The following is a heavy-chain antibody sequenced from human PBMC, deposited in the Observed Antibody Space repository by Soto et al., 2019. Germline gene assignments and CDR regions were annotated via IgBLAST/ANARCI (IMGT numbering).Heavy chain of an antibody. Sequence: SETLSLTCTVSGGSISSSSYYWGWIRQPPGKGLEWIGSIYYSGSTYYNPSLKSRVTISVDTSKNQFSLKLSSVTAADTAVYYCARHPNTDGSGSYYKPYWGQGTLVTVSS. CDR1: GGSISSSSYY. CDR3: ARHPNTDGSGSYYKPY. J-gene: IGHJ4*02. V-gene: IGHV4-39*01. D-gene: IGHD3-10*01. CDR2: IYYSGST.